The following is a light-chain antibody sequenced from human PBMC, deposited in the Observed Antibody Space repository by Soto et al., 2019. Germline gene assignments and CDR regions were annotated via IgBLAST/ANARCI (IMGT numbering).Light chain of an antibody. Sequence: DIQMTQSPSSLSASVGDRVTITCRASQSISNYLNWYQQKPGKAPKLLIYDASSLKSGVPSRFSGSVSGTEFTLTISSLQPDDFATYYCQQYNTYWTFGQGTKVDIK. CDR3: QQYNTYWT. V-gene: IGKV1-5*01. CDR2: DAS. J-gene: IGKJ1*01. CDR1: QSISNY.